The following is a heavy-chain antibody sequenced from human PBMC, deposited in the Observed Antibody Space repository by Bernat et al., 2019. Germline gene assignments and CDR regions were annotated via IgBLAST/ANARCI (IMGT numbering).Heavy chain of an antibody. Sequence: QVQLVESGGGVVQPGRSLRLSCAASGFTFSSYAMHWVRQAPGKGLEWVAVISYDGSNKYYADSVKGRFTISRDNSRNTLYLQMNSLRAEDTAVYYCAKDSVPAAYYYYGMDVWGQGTTVTVSS. CDR1: GFTFSSYA. J-gene: IGHJ6*02. CDR3: AKDSVPAAYYYYGMDV. D-gene: IGHD2-2*01. V-gene: IGHV3-30-3*01. CDR2: ISYDGSNK.